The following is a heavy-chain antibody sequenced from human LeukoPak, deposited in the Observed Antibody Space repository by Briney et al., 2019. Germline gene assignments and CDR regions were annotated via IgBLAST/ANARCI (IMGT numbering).Heavy chain of an antibody. CDR1: GGSISSYY. CDR3: AREVAQGRYSNFDY. Sequence: SETLSLTCTVSGGSISSYYWSWIRQPAGKGLEWIRRIYTSGSTNYNPSLKSRVTMSVDTSKNQFSLKLSSVTAADTAVYYCAREVAQGRYSNFDYWGQGTLVTVSS. D-gene: IGHD5-18*01. J-gene: IGHJ4*02. CDR2: IYTSGST. V-gene: IGHV4-4*07.